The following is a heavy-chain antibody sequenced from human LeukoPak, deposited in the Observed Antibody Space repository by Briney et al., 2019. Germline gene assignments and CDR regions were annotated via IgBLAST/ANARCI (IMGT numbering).Heavy chain of an antibody. Sequence: GGSLRLSCAASGFTFSSYAMTWVRQAPGKGLEWVLAISGSGGSTYYADSVKGRFTISRDNSKNTLYLQMNSLRAEDTAVYYCAKSAGYCSGASCYISGGAFYYFDYWGQGTLVTVSS. CDR1: GFTFSSYA. CDR2: ISGSGGST. CDR3: AKSAGYCSGASCYISGGAFYYFDY. J-gene: IGHJ4*02. D-gene: IGHD2-15*01. V-gene: IGHV3-23*01.